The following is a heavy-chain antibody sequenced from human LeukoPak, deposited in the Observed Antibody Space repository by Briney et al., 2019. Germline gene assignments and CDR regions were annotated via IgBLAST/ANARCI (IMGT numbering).Heavy chain of an antibody. CDR3: AKRIQSAIATGY. Sequence: PSETLSLTCAVYGGSLSGYYWSWIRQPAGKGLEWIGRIYTSGSTNYNPSLKSRVTISVDTSKNQFSLKLSSVTAADTAVYYCAKRIQSAIATGYWGQGTLVTVSS. D-gene: IGHD5-18*01. J-gene: IGHJ4*02. CDR1: GGSLSGYY. V-gene: IGHV4-59*10. CDR2: IYTSGST.